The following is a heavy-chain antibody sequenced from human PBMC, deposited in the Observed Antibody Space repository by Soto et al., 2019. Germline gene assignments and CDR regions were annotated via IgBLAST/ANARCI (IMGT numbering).Heavy chain of an antibody. CDR1: GYTFTIYG. Sequence: QVQLVQSXXEVKKPGASVKVSCKASGYTFTIYGISWVRQAPGQGLEWMGWISGYNGNTDYAQNLQDRVTLTTDASTSSVYMELRSLRSDDTAVYYCARVDYYDSSGYYGYWGQGTLITVSS. CDR2: ISGYNGNT. J-gene: IGHJ4*02. V-gene: IGHV1-18*04. D-gene: IGHD3-22*01. CDR3: ARVDYYDSSGYYGY.